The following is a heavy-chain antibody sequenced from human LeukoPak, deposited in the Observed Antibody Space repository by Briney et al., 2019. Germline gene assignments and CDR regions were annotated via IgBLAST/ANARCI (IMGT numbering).Heavy chain of an antibody. D-gene: IGHD6-19*01. CDR3: AKKRTPVAGTNYFDY. Sequence: PGGSLRLSCAASGFTFSSYAMSWVRQAPGKGLEWVSAISAGGDITYYAESVKGRFTISRDNSKNTVYLQMTSVTAEDTARYYCAKKRTPVAGTNYFDYWGQGILVTVSS. CDR2: ISAGGDIT. CDR1: GFTFSSYA. J-gene: IGHJ4*02. V-gene: IGHV3-23*01.